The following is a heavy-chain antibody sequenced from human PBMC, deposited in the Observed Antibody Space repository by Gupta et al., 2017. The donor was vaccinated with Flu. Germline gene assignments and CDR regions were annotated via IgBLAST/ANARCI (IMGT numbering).Heavy chain of an antibody. J-gene: IGHJ4*02. V-gene: IGHV3-49*03. D-gene: IGHD4-17*01. Sequence: EVQVVESGGGSVQPGRSLRISCSTAGYIFRDYAANWFPQAPGKGLEWVAFIRSKDYGGTSEFAASVKGRFTLSRDDSKSIAYLQMDSLKSDDTALYYCSRVIDDYGGNSGVFDFWGRGALVTVSS. CDR3: SRVIDDYGGNSGVFDF. CDR1: GYIFRDYA. CDR2: IRSKDYGGTS.